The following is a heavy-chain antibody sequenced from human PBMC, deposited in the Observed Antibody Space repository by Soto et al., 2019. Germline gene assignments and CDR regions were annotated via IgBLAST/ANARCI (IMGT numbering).Heavy chain of an antibody. Sequence: PGGSLRLSCVASEFTFNTYNMNWVRQAPGKGLEWVSYINSGSSTIYYADSVKGRFTISRDNANQSLFLQMHSLRDEDTAVYYCARDCYDSSGPPIWGQGTKVTVSS. CDR2: INSGSSTI. V-gene: IGHV3-48*02. J-gene: IGHJ3*02. CDR1: EFTFNTYN. CDR3: ARDCYDSSGPPI. D-gene: IGHD3-22*01.